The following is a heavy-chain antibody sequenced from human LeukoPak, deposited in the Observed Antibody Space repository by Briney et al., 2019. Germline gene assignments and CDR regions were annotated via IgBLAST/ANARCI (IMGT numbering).Heavy chain of an antibody. CDR3: ARDILTGYFLD. Sequence: ASVKVSCKASGYTFTNYYMHWVRQPPGQGLEWMGIFNPSGGSTSYAQKFQGRVTMTGDTSTSTVYMELSSLRSADTAVYYCARDILTGYFLDWGQGTLVTVSS. J-gene: IGHJ4*02. CDR2: FNPSGGST. CDR1: GYTFTNYY. V-gene: IGHV1-46*01. D-gene: IGHD3-9*01.